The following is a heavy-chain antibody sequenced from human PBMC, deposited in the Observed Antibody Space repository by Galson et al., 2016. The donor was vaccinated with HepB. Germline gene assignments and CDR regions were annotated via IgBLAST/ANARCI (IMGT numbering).Heavy chain of an antibody. CDR2: IHYSGST. D-gene: IGHD1-26*01. CDR3: TRGAKGIVGAADY. J-gene: IGHJ4*02. CDR1: GGSISVYH. Sequence: SETLSLTCTVSGGSISVYHWSWIRQPPGKGLEWIGYIHYSGSTNHNPSLKSRVTISVDTSQNQFSLKMSSVTAADTAVYYCTRGAKGIVGAADYWGQGTLVTVSS. V-gene: IGHV4-59*01.